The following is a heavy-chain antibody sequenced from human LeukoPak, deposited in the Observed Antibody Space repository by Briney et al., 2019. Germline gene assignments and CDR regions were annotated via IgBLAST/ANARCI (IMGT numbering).Heavy chain of an antibody. V-gene: IGHV3-23*01. CDR2: ISGSGGST. J-gene: IGHJ4*02. D-gene: IGHD3-9*01. Sequence: GGSLRLSCAASGFTFSSYAMSWVRQAPGKGLEWVSAISGSGGSTYYADSVKGRFTISRDNSKNTLYLQMNSLRAEDMAVYYCAKGDYDILTGYYSVDSMAFDYWGQGTLVTVSS. CDR1: GFTFSSYA. CDR3: AKGDYDILTGYYSVDSMAFDY.